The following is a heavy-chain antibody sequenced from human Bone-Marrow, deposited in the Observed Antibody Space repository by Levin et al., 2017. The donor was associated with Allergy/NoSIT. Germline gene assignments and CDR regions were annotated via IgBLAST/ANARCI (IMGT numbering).Heavy chain of an antibody. J-gene: IGHJ6*02. CDR1: GYRFIDYY. CDR3: ARGVVGAYDSRKFYYYGMDV. V-gene: IGHV1-46*01. Sequence: ASVKVSCKASGYRFIDYYLHWVRQAPGQGLEWMGIINPSGDGPNYGTGYAQKFQGRVTVTRDTSTSTVYMDLSSLRSEDTAVYYCARGVVGAYDSRKFYYYGMDVWGQGTTVTVSS. D-gene: IGHD2-21*01. CDR2: INPSGDGP.